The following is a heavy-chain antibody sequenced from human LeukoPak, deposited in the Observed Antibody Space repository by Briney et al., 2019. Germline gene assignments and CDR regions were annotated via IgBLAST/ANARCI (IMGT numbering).Heavy chain of an antibody. CDR1: GGIFINYA. Sequence: GSAMKVSCKASGGIFINYAFSWVRQAPGQGLEWMGRIIPQYETTYYAQKFQGRVTMNADEATSTVYMDLNSLTSEDAAVYYCAGDSDLGSGWEGRFDPWGPGTLVTVSS. CDR2: IIPQYETT. J-gene: IGHJ5*02. D-gene: IGHD6-19*01. CDR3: AGDSDLGSGWEGRFDP. V-gene: IGHV1-69*13.